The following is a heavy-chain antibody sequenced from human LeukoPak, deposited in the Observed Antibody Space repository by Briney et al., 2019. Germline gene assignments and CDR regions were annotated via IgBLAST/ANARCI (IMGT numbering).Heavy chain of an antibody. V-gene: IGHV1-2*04. D-gene: IGHD3-22*01. CDR1: GYTFTGYY. J-gene: IGHJ3*02. Sequence: ASVKVSCKASGYTFTGYYMHWVRQAPGQGLEWMGWINPNSGGTNYAQKFQGWVTMTRDTSISTAYMELSRLRSDDTAVYYCARGSPYYYDSSGYYGPLPYDIWGQGTMVTVSS. CDR3: ARGSPYYYDSSGYYGPLPYDI. CDR2: INPNSGGT.